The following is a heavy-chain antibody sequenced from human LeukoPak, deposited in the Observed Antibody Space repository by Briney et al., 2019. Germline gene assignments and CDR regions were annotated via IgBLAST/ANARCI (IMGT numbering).Heavy chain of an antibody. V-gene: IGHV1-2*06. Sequence: ASVKVSCKASGYTFTGYYMHWVRQAPGQGLEWMGRINPNSGGTNYAQKFQGRVTMTRDTSISTAYMELSRLRSDDTAVYYCARWTNGTRGLFDYWGQGTLVTVSS. J-gene: IGHJ4*02. CDR3: ARWTNGTRGLFDY. CDR1: GYTFTGYY. D-gene: IGHD2-8*01. CDR2: INPNSGGT.